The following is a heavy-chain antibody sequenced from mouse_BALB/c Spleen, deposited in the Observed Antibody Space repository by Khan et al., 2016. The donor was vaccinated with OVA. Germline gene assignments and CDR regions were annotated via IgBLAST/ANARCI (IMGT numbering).Heavy chain of an antibody. V-gene: IGHV1-4*01. CDR1: GYTFTSYT. CDR3: VRDGAYHRNDGWFAY. J-gene: IGHJ3*01. Sequence: QVQLQQPGAELARPGASVKMSCKASGYTFTSYTIHWIKERPGQGLEWIGNINPSNGYTNYNQKFKDKATLTTDKSSTTAYLKLSSLTSEDSAVYNSVRDGAYHRNDGWFAYWGQGTLVTVSA. D-gene: IGHD2-14*01. CDR2: INPSNGYT.